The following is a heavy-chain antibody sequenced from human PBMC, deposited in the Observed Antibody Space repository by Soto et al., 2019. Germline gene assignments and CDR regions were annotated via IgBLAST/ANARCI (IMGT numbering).Heavy chain of an antibody. CDR1: GFTFSSYA. CDR3: ARVPEIGSYYYYYGMDV. CDR2: ISYDGSNK. Sequence: QVQLVESGGGVVQPGRSLRLSCAASGFTFSSYAMHWVRQAPGKGLEWVAVISYDGSNKYYADSVKGRFTISRDNSKNTLYLQMNSLRAEDTAVYYCARVPEIGSYYYYYGMDVWGQGTTVTVSS. D-gene: IGHD2-2*03. J-gene: IGHJ6*02. V-gene: IGHV3-30-3*01.